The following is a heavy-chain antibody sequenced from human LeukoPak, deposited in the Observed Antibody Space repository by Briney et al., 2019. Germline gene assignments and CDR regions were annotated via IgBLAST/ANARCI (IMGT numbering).Heavy chain of an antibody. D-gene: IGHD4-17*01. CDR2: ISTDGSST. CDR1: GFTFSSYW. CDR3: ARGAYGDYHFDY. J-gene: IGHJ4*02. V-gene: IGHV3-74*01. Sequence: GGSLRLSCAASGFTFSSYWMHWVRQAPGKGLVWVSGISTDGSSTTYADSVKGRFTISRDNAMNTLYLQMNSLRAADTAVYYCARGAYGDYHFDYWGQGALVTVSS.